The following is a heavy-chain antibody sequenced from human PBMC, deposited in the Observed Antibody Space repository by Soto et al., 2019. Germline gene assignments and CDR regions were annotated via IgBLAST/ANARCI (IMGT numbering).Heavy chain of an antibody. V-gene: IGHV4-39*01. CDR1: GASISSNNYY. CDR3: ARLSPFHCSSTTCYQYYYMDL. D-gene: IGHD2-2*01. J-gene: IGHJ6*03. Sequence: QLRLQESGPGLVKPSETLSLTCTVSGASISSNNYYWGWIRQPPGKGLEWIGSIDYSGSTYYNASLKSRATISVDTSKNQFSLKLSSMTAADTSVYYCARLSPFHCSSTTCYQYYYMDLWGKGTTVTVSS. CDR2: IDYSGST.